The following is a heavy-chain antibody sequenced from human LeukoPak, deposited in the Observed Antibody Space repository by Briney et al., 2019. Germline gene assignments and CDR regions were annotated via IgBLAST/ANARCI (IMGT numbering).Heavy chain of an antibody. CDR3: ARGPKYSYFNY. V-gene: IGHV3-53*01. Sequence: GGSLRLSCAASGFTVSSNYMSWVRQAPGKGLEWVSVIFNSGGTYYVDSVKGRFTISRDNSKNTLYLRMNSLKAEDTAVYYCARGPKYSYFNYWGQGTLGTVS. D-gene: IGHD5-18*01. CDR2: IFNSGGT. J-gene: IGHJ4*02. CDR1: GFTVSSNY.